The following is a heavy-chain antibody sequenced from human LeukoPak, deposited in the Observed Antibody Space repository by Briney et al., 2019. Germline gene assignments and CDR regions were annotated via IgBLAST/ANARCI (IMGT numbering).Heavy chain of an antibody. Sequence: GGSLRLSCAASGFTFSSYWMHWVRQAPGRGLVWVSRINTDGSSTSYADSVKGRFTISRDNAKNSLYLQMNSLRAEDTALYYCAKDMVEAFDIWGQGTMVTVSS. J-gene: IGHJ3*02. CDR2: INTDGSST. D-gene: IGHD2-15*01. CDR1: GFTFSSYW. V-gene: IGHV3-74*01. CDR3: AKDMVEAFDI.